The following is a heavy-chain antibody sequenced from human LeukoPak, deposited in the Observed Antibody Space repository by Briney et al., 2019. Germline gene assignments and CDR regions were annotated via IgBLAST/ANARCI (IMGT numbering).Heavy chain of an antibody. D-gene: IGHD1-26*01. CDR1: GFTFSSYS. J-gene: IGHJ4*02. V-gene: IGHV3-21*06. CDR2: ITSSSAYI. CDR3: ARGSAGATRGAY. Sequence: GGSLRLSCAASGFTFSSYSMHWVRQAPGKGLEWVSSITSSSAYIYYADSVKGRITISRDNAKNSLYLQMNSLRAEDTAVYYCARGSAGATRGAYWGQGTLITVSS.